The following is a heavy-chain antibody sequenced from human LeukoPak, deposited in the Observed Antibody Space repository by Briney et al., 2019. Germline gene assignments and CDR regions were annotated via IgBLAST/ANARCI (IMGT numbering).Heavy chain of an antibody. V-gene: IGHV3-74*01. D-gene: IGHD4-23*01. CDR2: IQSDGTT. CDR3: ARETNGGKDY. CDR1: GLTLSYSW. Sequence: GESLRLSCAASGLTLSYSWMHWVRQAPGKGLVWVSRIQSDGTTSYADSVKGRFTVSRDNAKNTLYLQMNSLRADDTAVYYCARETNGGKDYWGQGTLVTVSS. J-gene: IGHJ4*02.